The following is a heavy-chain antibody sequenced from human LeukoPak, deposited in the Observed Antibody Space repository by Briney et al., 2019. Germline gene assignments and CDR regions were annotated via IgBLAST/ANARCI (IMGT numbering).Heavy chain of an antibody. CDR3: AREENAAMGYSIDY. CDR1: GFTFSSYW. CDR2: IKQDGSEK. D-gene: IGHD5-18*01. J-gene: IGHJ4*02. Sequence: GGSLRLSCAASGFTFSSYWMSWVRQAPGKGREWVANIKQDGSEKYYVDSVKGRFTISRDNAKNSLYLQMNSLRAEDTAVYYCAREENAAMGYSIDYWGQGTLVTVSS. V-gene: IGHV3-7*01.